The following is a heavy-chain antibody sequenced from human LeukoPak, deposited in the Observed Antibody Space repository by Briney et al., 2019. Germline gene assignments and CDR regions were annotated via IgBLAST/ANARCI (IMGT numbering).Heavy chain of an antibody. CDR3: VKGRTGTYTLDY. J-gene: IGHJ4*02. CDR1: GFTFSNYA. V-gene: IGHV3-30-3*01. D-gene: IGHD3-10*01. CDR2: ISDDGSRQ. Sequence: PGGSLRLSCAATGFTFSNYAIHWGRQAPGKGLEWVAFISDDGSRQHYADSVKGRFTISRDNSKNTLNLQMNSLRAEDTAVYYCVKGRTGTYTLDYWGQGTLVTVS.